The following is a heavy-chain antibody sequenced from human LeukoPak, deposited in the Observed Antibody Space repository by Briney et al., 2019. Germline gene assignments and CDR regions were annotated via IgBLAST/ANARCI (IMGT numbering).Heavy chain of an antibody. Sequence: ASVKVSCKVSGYTLTELSMHWVRQAPGKGLEWMGGFDPEDGETIYAQKFQGRVTMTTDTSTSTAYMELRSLRSDDTAVYYCARDPSSSWYDYWGQGTLVTVSS. V-gene: IGHV1-24*01. CDR2: FDPEDGET. J-gene: IGHJ4*02. D-gene: IGHD6-13*01. CDR3: ARDPSSSWYDY. CDR1: GYTLTELS.